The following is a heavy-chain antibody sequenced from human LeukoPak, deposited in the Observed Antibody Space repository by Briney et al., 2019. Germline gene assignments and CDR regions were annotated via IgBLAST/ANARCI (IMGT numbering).Heavy chain of an antibody. D-gene: IGHD6-25*01. Sequence: SETLSLTCTVSGGSLSSSSYYWGWIRQPPGKGLESIGSIYFSGTTYYNPSFKSRVTISVDTSKNKFSLKLSSVTATDTAGYYCARVVYSSGHGPVWGQGTLVTVSS. J-gene: IGHJ4*02. CDR2: IYFSGTT. CDR1: GGSLSSSSYY. CDR3: ARVVYSSGHGPV. V-gene: IGHV4-39*01.